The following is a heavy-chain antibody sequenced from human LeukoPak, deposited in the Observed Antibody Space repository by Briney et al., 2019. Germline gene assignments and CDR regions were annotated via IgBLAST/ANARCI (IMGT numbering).Heavy chain of an antibody. CDR2: IYYGGST. D-gene: IGHD5-18*01. V-gene: IGHV4-59*01. Sequence: PSETLSLTCTVSGDSISSYYWSWIRQPPGKGLEWIGYIYYGGSTNYNPSLKSRVTMSVDTFKNQFSLKLSSVTAADTAVYYCASSRGYSYGYDSWGQGTLVTVSS. J-gene: IGHJ5*01. CDR1: GDSISSYY. CDR3: ASSRGYSYGYDS.